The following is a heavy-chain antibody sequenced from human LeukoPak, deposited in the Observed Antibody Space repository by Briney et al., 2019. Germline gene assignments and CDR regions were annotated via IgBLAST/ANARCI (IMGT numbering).Heavy chain of an antibody. CDR3: ARGPLLPYFDWFHSWFES. V-gene: IGHV1-2*02. J-gene: IGHJ5*01. CDR2: INPNTGTT. Sequence: ASVKVSCKASGYTFTGHYIHWVRQAPGQGLEWMGWINPNTGTTNYAQKLQGRVTMTSETSITTAYMELSGLRSDDTAVYFCARGPLLPYFDWFHSWFESWGQGTLVTVS. D-gene: IGHD3-9*01. CDR1: GYTFTGHY.